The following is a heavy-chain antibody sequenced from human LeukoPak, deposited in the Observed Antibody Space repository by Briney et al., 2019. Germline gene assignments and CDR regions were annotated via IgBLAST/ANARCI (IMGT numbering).Heavy chain of an antibody. CDR3: ARQEVVEDTFDI. CDR1: GFSFSSYE. Sequence: GGSLRLSCAASGFSFSSYEMNWVRQAPGKGLEWVSIIYSGGSTYYADSVKGRFTISRDNSKNTLYLQMNSLRAEDTAVYYCARQEVVEDTFDIWGQGTMVTVSS. V-gene: IGHV3-66*04. D-gene: IGHD2-15*01. CDR2: IYSGGST. J-gene: IGHJ3*02.